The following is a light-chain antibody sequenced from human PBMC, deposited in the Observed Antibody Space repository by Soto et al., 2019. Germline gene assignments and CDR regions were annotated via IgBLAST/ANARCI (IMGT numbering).Light chain of an antibody. Sequence: TESPATLSLSPGERATLSCRASQSVSSSYLAWYQQKPGQAPRLLIYGASSRATGIPDRFSGSGSGTDYTLTISRLEPEDFAVYYCQQYGSSPRTFGPGTKVDI. CDR3: QQYGSSPRT. V-gene: IGKV3-20*01. J-gene: IGKJ3*01. CDR2: GAS. CDR1: QSVSSSY.